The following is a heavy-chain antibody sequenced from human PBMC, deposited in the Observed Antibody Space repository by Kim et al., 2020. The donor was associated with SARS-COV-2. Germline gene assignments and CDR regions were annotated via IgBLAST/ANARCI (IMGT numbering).Heavy chain of an antibody. J-gene: IGHJ4*02. Sequence: SETLSLTCTVSGDSLSSDYWSWNRQPAGKGLEWIGRIYTSGRTNYNPSLQSRDTMSVDMSKNQFSLKLRPVTAADTAAYYCASALGHWGQGTLVTVSS. CDR2: IYTSGRT. CDR1: GDSLSSDY. V-gene: IGHV4-4*07. D-gene: IGHD3-16*02. CDR3: ASALGH.